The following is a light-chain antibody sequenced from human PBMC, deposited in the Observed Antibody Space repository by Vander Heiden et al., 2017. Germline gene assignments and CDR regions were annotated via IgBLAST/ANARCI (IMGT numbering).Light chain of an antibody. CDR3: QQYGAT. CDR2: GAS. J-gene: IGKJ3*01. Sequence: EIVLTQSPGTLSLSPGERATLSCRASQSVSSSYLAWYQQKPGQAPRLLIYGASSRATGIPDRFSGSGSGTDFTLTISRLEPEDFAVYYCQQYGATFGPGTKVDIE. CDR1: QSVSSSY. V-gene: IGKV3-20*01.